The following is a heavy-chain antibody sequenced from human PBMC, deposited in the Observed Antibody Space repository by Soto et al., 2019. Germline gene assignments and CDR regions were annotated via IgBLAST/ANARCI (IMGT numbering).Heavy chain of an antibody. CDR1: GFSLSDHY. V-gene: IGHV3-72*01. CDR3: VTSRPICSWSGFDS. D-gene: IGHD6-13*01. CDR2: TRNKVYSYTT. Sequence: EVQLVESGGGLVQPGGSLRLSCAASGFSLSDHYMDWVRQAPGKGLEWIGRTRNKVYSYTTEYAASLKGRFTISRGDSKDSLYLHMNSLKTEDTAIYYCVTSRPICSWSGFDSWGQGALFTVSS. J-gene: IGHJ4*02.